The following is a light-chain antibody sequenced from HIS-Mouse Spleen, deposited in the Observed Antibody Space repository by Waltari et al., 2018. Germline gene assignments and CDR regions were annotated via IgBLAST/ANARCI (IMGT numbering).Light chain of an antibody. CDR2: EVS. J-gene: IGLJ3*02. CDR3: SSYTSSSTPRV. CDR1: SSDVGGYNY. V-gene: IGLV2-14*01. Sequence: QSALTQPASVSGSPGQSITISCTGTSSDVGGYNYVSWYQQHPGKAPKLMIYEVSSRPSGVSNRCSGSKSGNTASLTISGLQAEDEADYYCSSYTSSSTPRVFGGGTKLTVL.